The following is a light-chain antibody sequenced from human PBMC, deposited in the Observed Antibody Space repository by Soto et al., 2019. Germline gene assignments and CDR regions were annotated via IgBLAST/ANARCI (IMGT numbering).Light chain of an antibody. CDR3: GTWDSSLNSWV. Sequence: QSVLTQPPSVSAAPGQRVTISCSGSTSNIGNNYVSWYQQFPGTAPKILIYDNTKRYSGIPDRFSGSKSATSATLGITGLQTGDEAEYFCGTWDSSLNSWVFGAGTKLTV. CDR1: TSNIGNNY. V-gene: IGLV1-51*01. J-gene: IGLJ3*02. CDR2: DNT.